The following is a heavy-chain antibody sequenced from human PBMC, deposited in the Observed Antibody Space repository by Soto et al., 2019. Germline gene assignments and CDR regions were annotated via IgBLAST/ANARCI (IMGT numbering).Heavy chain of an antibody. J-gene: IGHJ4*02. D-gene: IGHD3-10*01. CDR1: GGTFSSYT. CDR3: ATEAMVRGVIITGIDY. V-gene: IGHV1-69*02. CDR2: IIPILGIA. Sequence: QVQLVQSGAEVKKPGSSVKVSCKAAGGTFSSYTISWVRQAPGQGLEWMGRIIPILGIANYAQKFQGRVTISADKSTSTAYLELSRLRSEDTAVYYCATEAMVRGVIITGIDYWGQGTLVTVSS.